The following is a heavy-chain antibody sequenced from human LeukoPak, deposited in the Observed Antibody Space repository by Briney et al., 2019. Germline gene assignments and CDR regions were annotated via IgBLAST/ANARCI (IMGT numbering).Heavy chain of an antibody. CDR1: GGTFSSYA. D-gene: IGHD3-3*01. CDR3: ARAPYYDFWSGSHYMDV. CDR2: IIPIFGTA. Sequence: ASVKVSCKASGGTFSSYAISWVRQAPRQGLEWMGGIIPIFGTANYAQKFQGRVTITTDGSTSIAYMELSSLRSEDTAVYYCARAPYYDFWSGSHYMDVWGKGTTVTVSS. V-gene: IGHV1-69*05. J-gene: IGHJ6*03.